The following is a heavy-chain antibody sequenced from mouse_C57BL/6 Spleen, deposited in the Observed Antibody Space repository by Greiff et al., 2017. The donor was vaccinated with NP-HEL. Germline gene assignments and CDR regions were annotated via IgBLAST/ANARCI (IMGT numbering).Heavy chain of an antibody. J-gene: IGHJ4*01. V-gene: IGHV1-9*01. CDR1: GYTFTGYW. CDR2: IVPGSGST. CDR3: ARWVLYGSSSSYYAMDY. Sequence: QVQLQQSGAELMKPGASVKLACKATGYTFTGYWIEWVKQRPGHGLEWIGEIVPGSGSTNYNEKFKGKATFTADTSSNTAYMQLSSLTTEDSAIYYCARWVLYGSSSSYYAMDYWGQGTSVTVSS. D-gene: IGHD1-1*01.